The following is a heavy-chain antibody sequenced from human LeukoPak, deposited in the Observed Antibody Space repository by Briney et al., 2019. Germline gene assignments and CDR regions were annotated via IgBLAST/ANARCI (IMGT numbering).Heavy chain of an antibody. CDR1: GGSISSYY. CDR2: IYYSAST. D-gene: IGHD6-19*01. V-gene: IGHV4-59*01. CDR3: ARTGYSSGWSSTYFDY. Sequence: SETLSLTCTVSGGSISSYYWSWVRQPPGKGLEWIGYIYYSASTNYNPSLKSRVTISVDTSKNHFSLKLSSVTAADTAVYYCARTGYSSGWSSTYFDYWGQGTLVTVSS. J-gene: IGHJ4*02.